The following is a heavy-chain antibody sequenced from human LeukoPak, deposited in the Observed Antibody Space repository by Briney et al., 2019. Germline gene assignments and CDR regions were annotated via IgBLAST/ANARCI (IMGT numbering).Heavy chain of an antibody. CDR3: ARPIAAAGIVDY. V-gene: IGHV4-39*01. J-gene: IGHJ4*02. CDR1: GGSISSSSYY. CDR2: IYYSGST. Sequence: SETLSLTCTVSGGSISSSSYYWGWIRQPPGKGLEWIGSIYYSGSTYYNPSLKSRVTISVDTSKNQFSLKLSSVTAADTAVYYCARPIAAAGIVDYWGQGTLVTVSS. D-gene: IGHD6-13*01.